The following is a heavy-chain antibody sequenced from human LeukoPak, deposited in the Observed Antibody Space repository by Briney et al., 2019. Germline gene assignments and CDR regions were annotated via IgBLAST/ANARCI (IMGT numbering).Heavy chain of an antibody. J-gene: IGHJ4*02. CDR1: GGSISSGGYY. D-gene: IGHD4-17*01. CDR2: IYHSGST. V-gene: IGHV4-30-2*01. CDR3: ARTPLRVSSRFDY. Sequence: SQTLSLTCTVSGGSISSGGYYWSWIRQPPGKGLEWIGYIYHSGSTYYNPSLESRVTISVDRSKNQFSLKLSSVTAADTAVYYCARTPLRVSSRFDYWGQGTLVTVSS.